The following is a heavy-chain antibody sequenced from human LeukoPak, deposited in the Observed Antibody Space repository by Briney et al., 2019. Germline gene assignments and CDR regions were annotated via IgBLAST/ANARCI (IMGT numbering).Heavy chain of an antibody. D-gene: IGHD3-22*01. V-gene: IGHV4-39*01. CDR2: IYYGGST. CDR1: GGSISSNTYY. CDR3: ARAYYYASSAFDI. J-gene: IGHJ3*02. Sequence: SETLSLTCTVSGGSISSNTYYWDWIRQPPGKGLECIGSIYYGGSTYYNPSLKSRVIISVDTSKNQFSLKLSSVTAADTAVYYCARAYYYASSAFDIWGQGTMVTVSS.